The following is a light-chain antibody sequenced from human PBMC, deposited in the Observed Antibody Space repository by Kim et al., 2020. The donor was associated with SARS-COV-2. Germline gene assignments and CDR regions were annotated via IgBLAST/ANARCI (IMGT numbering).Light chain of an antibody. CDR2: EDD. V-gene: IGLV3-1*01. CDR1: KLGDRY. CDR3: QAWDTATHVV. J-gene: IGLJ2*01. Sequence: SYELTQPPSVSVSPGQTASITCSGDKLGDRYACWYQQRPGQSPVLVIYEDDKRPSGITERFSGSNSGNTATLTISGTQAMDEADYYCQAWDTATHVVFGGGTQLTVL.